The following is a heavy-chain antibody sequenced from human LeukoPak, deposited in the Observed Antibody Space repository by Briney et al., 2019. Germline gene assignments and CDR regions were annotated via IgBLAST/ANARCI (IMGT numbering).Heavy chain of an antibody. J-gene: IGHJ4*02. CDR3: TGPPD. Sequence: GGSLRLSCAASGLSVSDAWMSWVRQAPGKGPEWVGRIKSKADGGTTDYAASVEGRFSISRDDAENTLYLQMNSLKTEDTAVYYCTGPPDWGQGTLVTVSS. CDR1: GLSVSDAW. CDR2: IKSKADGGTT. V-gene: IGHV3-15*01.